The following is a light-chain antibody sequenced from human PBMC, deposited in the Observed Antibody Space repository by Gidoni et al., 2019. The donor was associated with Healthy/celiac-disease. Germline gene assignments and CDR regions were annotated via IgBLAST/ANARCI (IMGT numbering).Light chain of an antibody. J-gene: IGLJ2*01. CDR3: QSDDSSLSGVV. V-gene: IGLV1-40*01. CDR2: GNS. Sequence: QSVLTQPPSVSGAPGQRVTISCTGSSSNIGAGYDVHWYQQLPGTAPKLLISGNSNRPSGVPDRFSGSKSGTSASLAITGLQAEDEADYYCQSDDSSLSGVVFGGGTKLTVL. CDR1: SSNIGAGYD.